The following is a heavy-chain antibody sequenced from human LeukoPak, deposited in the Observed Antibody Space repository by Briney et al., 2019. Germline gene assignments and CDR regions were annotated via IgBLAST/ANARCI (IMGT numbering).Heavy chain of an antibody. V-gene: IGHV3-66*01. CDR3: AREVGATWGLSFGY. J-gene: IGHJ4*02. CDR1: GFTVSYHY. Sequence: GGSLRLSCAASGFTVSYHYMSWVRQAPGKGLEWVSVIYSGGSTYYSDSVKGRFTISRDNSKNTLYLQMNSLSAEDTAVYYCAREVGATWGLSFGYWGQGTLVTVSS. CDR2: IYSGGST. D-gene: IGHD1-26*01.